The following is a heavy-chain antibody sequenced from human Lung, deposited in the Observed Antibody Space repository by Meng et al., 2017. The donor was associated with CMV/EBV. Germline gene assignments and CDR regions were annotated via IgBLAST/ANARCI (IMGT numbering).Heavy chain of an antibody. V-gene: IGHV1-18*01. J-gene: IGHJ6*02. Sequence: ASVKVSCKASGYTFTSYGISWVRQAPGQGLEWMGWINVYNGRRDYAQRFKDRVTMTTDTSTSTAHMDLKSLRSDDTATYYCARERGYCSMIDCYKDCMDRXGQGXTVTVSS. D-gene: IGHD2-2*01. CDR3: ARERGYCSMIDCYKDCMDR. CDR2: INVYNGRR. CDR1: GYTFTSYG.